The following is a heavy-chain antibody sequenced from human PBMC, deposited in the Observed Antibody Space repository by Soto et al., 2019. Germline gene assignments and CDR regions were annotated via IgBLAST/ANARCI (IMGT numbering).Heavy chain of an antibody. Sequence: SHTLSLTCALSGDSVSSISAAWTWIRQSPSRGLEWLGRTYYRTKWYSDYAVSVKGRITINPDTSRNQFSLQLNSVTPDDTAVYFCARDSSGYGNFDFWGQGTLVTVSS. D-gene: IGHD5-12*01. V-gene: IGHV6-1*01. J-gene: IGHJ4*02. CDR1: GDSVSSISAA. CDR2: TYYRTKWYS. CDR3: ARDSSGYGNFDF.